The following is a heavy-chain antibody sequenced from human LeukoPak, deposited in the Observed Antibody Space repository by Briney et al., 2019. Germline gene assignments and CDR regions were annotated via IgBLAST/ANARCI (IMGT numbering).Heavy chain of an antibody. J-gene: IGHJ4*02. CDR1: GSTLSSYS. CDR3: ARDSSSSTDDY. D-gene: IGHD6-6*01. CDR2: ISSSSSYI. V-gene: IGHV3-21*01. Sequence: GGSLRLSCAASGSTLSSYSMNWVRQAPGKGLEWVSSISSSSSYIYYADSVKGRFTISRDNAKNSLYLQMNSLRAEDTAVYYCARDSSSSTDDYWGQGTLVTVSS.